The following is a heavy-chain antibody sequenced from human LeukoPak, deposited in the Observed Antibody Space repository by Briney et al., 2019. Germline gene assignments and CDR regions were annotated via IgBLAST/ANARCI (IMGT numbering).Heavy chain of an antibody. D-gene: IGHD6-13*01. CDR2: IIPIFGTA. Sequence: SVKVSCEASGGTFSSYAISWVRQAPGQGLEWMGGIIPIFGTANYAQKFQGRVTITTDESTSTAYMELSSLRSEDTAVYYCARASYSSSWHYYYYMDVWGKGTTVTVSS. CDR1: GGTFSSYA. J-gene: IGHJ6*03. V-gene: IGHV1-69*05. CDR3: ARASYSSSWHYYYYMDV.